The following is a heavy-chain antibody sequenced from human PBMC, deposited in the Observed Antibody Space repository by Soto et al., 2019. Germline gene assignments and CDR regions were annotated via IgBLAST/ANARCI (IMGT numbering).Heavy chain of an antibody. J-gene: IGHJ6*01. CDR1: GGSVSSDSYY. Sequence: QVQLQESGPGLVKPSETLSLTCTVSGGSVSSDSYYWSWIRQPPGKGLEWIRFIYYGGSTNSNPSLKSRVTISVDTSKNQFSLKLSSVTAADTAVYYCARFTHYYGLDVW. CDR2: IYYGGST. CDR3: ARFTHYYGLDV. V-gene: IGHV4-61*01.